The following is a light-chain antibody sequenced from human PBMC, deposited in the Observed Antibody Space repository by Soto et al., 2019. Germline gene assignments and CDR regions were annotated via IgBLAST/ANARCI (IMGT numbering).Light chain of an antibody. Sequence: EIVFTQSPSTLSSSPGETATLSCRASQSVSSYLAWYQQKPGQAPRLLIYDASNRATGIPARFSGSWSGTEFTLTINSLQSEDFAVYYCQQYDAWPLTFGGGTKVDIK. CDR2: DAS. J-gene: IGKJ4*01. CDR3: QQYDAWPLT. V-gene: IGKV3-11*01. CDR1: QSVSSY.